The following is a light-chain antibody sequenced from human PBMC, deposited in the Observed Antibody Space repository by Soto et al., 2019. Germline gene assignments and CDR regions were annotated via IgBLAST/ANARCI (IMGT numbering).Light chain of an antibody. V-gene: IGLV2-14*01. J-gene: IGLJ3*02. CDR3: TSFTSSSTWV. CDR1: SSDVGGYNY. Sequence: QSALTQPASVSGSPGPSITISCTGTSSDVGGYNYVSWYRQDPGKAPKLLIYDVDKRPSGLSNRFSGSKSGNTASLTISGLQAEDEDDYYCTSFTSSSTWVFGGGTKVTVL. CDR2: DVD.